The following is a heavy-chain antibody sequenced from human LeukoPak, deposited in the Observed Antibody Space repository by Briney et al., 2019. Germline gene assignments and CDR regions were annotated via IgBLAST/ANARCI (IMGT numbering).Heavy chain of an antibody. Sequence: GGSLRLYCATSGFTFSSYAMSWVLQAPGKGLEWFSAIGGSSDSIKNADSVKGRFTISRDNSNNTVYLQMHSLRAEDTAVYYCAKSRVGWYSFDYWGQGTLVTVSS. CDR1: GFTFSSYA. J-gene: IGHJ4*02. CDR2: IGGSSDSI. CDR3: AKSRVGWYSFDY. V-gene: IGHV3-23*01. D-gene: IGHD6-19*01.